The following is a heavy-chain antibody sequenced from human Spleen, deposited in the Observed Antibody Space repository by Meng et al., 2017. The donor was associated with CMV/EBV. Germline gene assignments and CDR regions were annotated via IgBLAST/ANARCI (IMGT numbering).Heavy chain of an antibody. D-gene: IGHD2-2*01. CDR3: AKGYCSSTSCYYYYYGMDV. Sequence: GESLKISCAASGFTFSSYAMHWVRQAPGKGLEWVAVISYDGSNKYYADSVKGRFTISRDNSKNTLYLQMNSLRAEDTAVYYCAKGYCSSTSCYYYYYGMDVWGQGTTVTVSS. CDR2: ISYDGSNK. CDR1: GFTFSSYA. J-gene: IGHJ6*02. V-gene: IGHV3-30-3*01.